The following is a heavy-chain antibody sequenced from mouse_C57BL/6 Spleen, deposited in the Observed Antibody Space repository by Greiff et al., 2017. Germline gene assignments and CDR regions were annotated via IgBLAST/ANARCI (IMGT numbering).Heavy chain of an antibody. Sequence: QVQLQQSGAELVKPGASVKLSCKASGYTFTSYWMHWVKQRPGQGLEWIGMIHPNSGSTNYNEKFKSKATLTVDKSSSPTYMQLSSLTSEDSAVYYCARNYGSSYPFAYWGQGTLVTVSA. V-gene: IGHV1-64*01. J-gene: IGHJ3*01. CDR2: IHPNSGST. CDR1: GYTFTSYW. D-gene: IGHD1-1*01. CDR3: ARNYGSSYPFAY.